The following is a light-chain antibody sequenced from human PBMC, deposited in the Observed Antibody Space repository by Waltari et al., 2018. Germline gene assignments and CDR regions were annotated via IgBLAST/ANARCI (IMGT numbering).Light chain of an antibody. CDR1: SRDRGGYNY. J-gene: IGLJ2*01. Sequence: SALTQPDPVSGSPGQSITIPCSGFSRDRGGYNYVSWYQQHPGEAPNLIIYDVTNRPSGVSDRFSGSKSGSSASLTISGLQPEDEADYYCSSFTSSTTGIFGGGTKLTVL. V-gene: IGLV2-14*03. CDR3: SSFTSSTTGI. CDR2: DVT.